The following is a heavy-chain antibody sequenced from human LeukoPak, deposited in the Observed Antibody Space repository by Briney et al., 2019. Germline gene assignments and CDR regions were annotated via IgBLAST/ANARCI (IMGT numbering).Heavy chain of an antibody. CDR1: GGSISSSSYY. J-gene: IGHJ4*02. Sequence: SETLSLTCTVSGGSISSSSYYWGWIRQPPGKGLEWVGYISHSGTTSYNSSLKSRDTISVDTSKNQLSLKLTSVTAADTAVYYCARWDDSAWGFGNWGPGTLVTVSS. V-gene: IGHV4-61*05. CDR2: ISHSGTT. CDR3: ARWDDSAWGFGN. D-gene: IGHD6-19*01.